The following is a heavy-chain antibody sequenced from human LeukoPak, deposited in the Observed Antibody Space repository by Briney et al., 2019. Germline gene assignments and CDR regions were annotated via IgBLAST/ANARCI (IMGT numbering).Heavy chain of an antibody. V-gene: IGHV1-69*04. CDR3: ARATMVRGWSYYYMDV. CDR1: GGTFDNSA. D-gene: IGHD3-10*01. J-gene: IGHJ6*03. CDR2: IIPILNIP. Sequence: GASVKVSCKASGGTFDNSATNWVRQAPGQGLEWMGRIIPILNIPNYAQKLQGRVTIAADKSTSTAYMELSSLRSEDTAVYYCARATMVRGWSYYYMDVWGKGTTVTVSS.